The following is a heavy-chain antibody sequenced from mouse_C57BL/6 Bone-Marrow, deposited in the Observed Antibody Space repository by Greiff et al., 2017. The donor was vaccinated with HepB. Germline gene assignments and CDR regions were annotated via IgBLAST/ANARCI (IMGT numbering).Heavy chain of an antibody. CDR1: GFTFSDYG. CDR2: ISNLAYSI. CDR3: ARPHYGNYEFAY. J-gene: IGHJ3*01. Sequence: EVQRVESGGGLVQPGGSLKLSCAASGFTFSDYGMAWVRQAPRKGPEWVAFISNLAYSIYYADTVTGRFTISRENAKNTLYLEMSSLRSEDTAMYYCARPHYGNYEFAYWGQGTLVTVSA. D-gene: IGHD2-1*01. V-gene: IGHV5-15*01.